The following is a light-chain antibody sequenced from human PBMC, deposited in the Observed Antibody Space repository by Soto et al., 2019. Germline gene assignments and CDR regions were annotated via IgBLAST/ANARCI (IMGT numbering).Light chain of an antibody. CDR1: SSDVGGYNY. V-gene: IGLV2-14*01. Sequence: QSALTQPASVSGSPGQSITISCTGTSSDVGGYNYVSWYQQHPGKAPKLMIYDVSNRPSGVSNRFSGSKSGNTASLTISALQAEDEAEYYCSSYTSSSTPVFGTGTKLTVL. CDR3: SSYTSSSTPV. CDR2: DVS. J-gene: IGLJ1*01.